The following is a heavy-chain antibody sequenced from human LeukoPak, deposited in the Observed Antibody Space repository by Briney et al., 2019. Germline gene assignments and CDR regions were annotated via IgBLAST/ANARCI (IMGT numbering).Heavy chain of an antibody. CDR1: GVSISSGGYY. V-gene: IGHV4-31*03. J-gene: IGHJ4*02. CDR2: IYYSGST. Sequence: NPSETLSFTCTVSGVSISSGGYYWSRIRQHPGKGLEWIGYIYYSGSTYYNPSLKSRLTISLDTSNNQFSLKLSSVTAADTAVYYCARGPVRDYSNYWGQGTLVTVSS. D-gene: IGHD4-11*01. CDR3: ARGPVRDYSNY.